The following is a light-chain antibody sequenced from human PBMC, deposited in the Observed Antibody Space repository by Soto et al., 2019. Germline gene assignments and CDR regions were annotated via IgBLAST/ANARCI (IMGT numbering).Light chain of an antibody. CDR2: DAS. Sequence: DIQMTQSPSTLSASVGDRVTITCRASQDINKWLAWYQQKPGTAPKLLIYDASSLESGVPSRFSGSGSGTEFTLTISSLQPDDFATYYCQQYNSYSWTFGQGTKVDIK. CDR3: QQYNSYSWT. CDR1: QDINKW. V-gene: IGKV1-5*01. J-gene: IGKJ1*01.